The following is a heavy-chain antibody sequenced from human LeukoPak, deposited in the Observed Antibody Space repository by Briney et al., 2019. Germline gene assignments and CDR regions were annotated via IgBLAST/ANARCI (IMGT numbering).Heavy chain of an antibody. D-gene: IGHD3-22*01. Sequence: PSETLSLTCSVSGGSMSSYYWSWIRQSPGKGLEWIGYIYHSGSTDYNSSLKSRVTISVDTSKNQFSLKLSSVTAADTAVYYCARGDYYDSSGTLHYWGQGTLVTVSS. J-gene: IGHJ4*02. CDR1: GGSMSSYY. CDR2: IYHSGST. CDR3: ARGDYYDSSGTLHY. V-gene: IGHV4-59*12.